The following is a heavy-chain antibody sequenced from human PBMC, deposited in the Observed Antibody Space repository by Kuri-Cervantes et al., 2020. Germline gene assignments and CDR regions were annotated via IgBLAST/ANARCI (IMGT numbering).Heavy chain of an antibody. CDR1: GGSISSGDYY. D-gene: IGHD3-22*01. V-gene: IGHV4-30-4*01. Sequence: LRLSCSVSGGSISSGDYYWSWIRQPPGKGLEWIGYIYYSGSTYYNPSLKSRVTISVDTSKNQFSLKLSSVTAADTAVYYCARVGSSGYLYYFDYWGQGTLVTVSS. CDR3: ARVGSSGYLYYFDY. CDR2: IYYSGST. J-gene: IGHJ4*02.